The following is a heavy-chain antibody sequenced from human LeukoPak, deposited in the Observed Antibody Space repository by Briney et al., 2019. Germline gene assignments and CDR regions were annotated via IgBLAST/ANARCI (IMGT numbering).Heavy chain of an antibody. V-gene: IGHV1-2*02. CDR3: AREISGYSDY. CDR2: INANSGDT. D-gene: IGHD3-22*01. Sequence: RASVKVSCKASGYTFAGYYMHWVRQAPGQGLEWMGWINANSGDTKYAQRFQGRVTMTRDTSFSTAYMELSRLRSDDTAIYYCAREISGYSDYCGQGTLVTVSS. J-gene: IGHJ4*02. CDR1: GYTFAGYY.